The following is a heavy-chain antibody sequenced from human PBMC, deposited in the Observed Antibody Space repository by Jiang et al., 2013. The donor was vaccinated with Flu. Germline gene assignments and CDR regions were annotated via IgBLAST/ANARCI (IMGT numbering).Heavy chain of an antibody. V-gene: IGHV5-51*01. CDR3: ARHFNLGSYDFGYYYYGMDV. Sequence: LEWMGIIYPGDSDTRYSPSFQGQVTISADKSISTAYLQWSSLKASDTAMYYCARHFNLGSYDFGYYYYGMDVWGQGTTVTVSS. CDR2: IYPGDSDT. J-gene: IGHJ6*02. D-gene: IGHD3-3*01.